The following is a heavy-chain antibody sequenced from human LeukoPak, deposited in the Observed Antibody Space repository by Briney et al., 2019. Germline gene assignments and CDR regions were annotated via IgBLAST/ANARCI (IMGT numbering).Heavy chain of an antibody. J-gene: IGHJ4*02. V-gene: IGHV3-30*18. CDR3: AKEYTGTFSPFPSYFDN. Sequence: GGSLRLSCAASGFTFSSYGMHWVRQAPGKGLEWVAVISYDGSNKYYAGSGKGRFTIARDNSKNTLYLQMNSLRAEDTAIYYCAKEYTGTFSPFPSYFDNWGQGTLVTVSS. CDR2: ISYDGSNK. CDR1: GFTFSSYG. D-gene: IGHD1-26*01.